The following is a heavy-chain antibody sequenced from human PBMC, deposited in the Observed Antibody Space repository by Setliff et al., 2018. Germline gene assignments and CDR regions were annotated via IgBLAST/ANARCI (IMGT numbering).Heavy chain of an antibody. CDR3: AHIAGGGNSPRHDY. CDR1: GFSLSTSLVG. J-gene: IGHJ4*02. V-gene: IGHV2-5*01. D-gene: IGHD2-21*01. CDR2: IYWNDEK. Sequence: SAPKLVNPTPTLTLTCTFSGFSLSTSLVGVGGIRQPPGKALEWLALIYWNDEKRYSPSLKIRLTITKDNSKNQVVLTMTNIDPVDTATYYCAHIAGGGNSPRHDYWGQGTLVTVSS.